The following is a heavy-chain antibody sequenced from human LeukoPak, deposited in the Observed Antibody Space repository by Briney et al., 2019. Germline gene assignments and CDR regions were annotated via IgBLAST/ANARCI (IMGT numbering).Heavy chain of an antibody. Sequence: PSETLSLTCTVSGGSISSGDYYWSWIRQPPGKGLEWIGYIYYSGSTYYNPSLKSRVTLSVDTSKNQFSLKLSSVTAADTAVYYCASLTYYYGSGSYSPPAAFDIWGQGTMVTVSS. D-gene: IGHD3-10*01. CDR2: IYYSGST. J-gene: IGHJ3*02. V-gene: IGHV4-30-4*01. CDR1: GGSISSGDYY. CDR3: ASLTYYYGSGSYSPPAAFDI.